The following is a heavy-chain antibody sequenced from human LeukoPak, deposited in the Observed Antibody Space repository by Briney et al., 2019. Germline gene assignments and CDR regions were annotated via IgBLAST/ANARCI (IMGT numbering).Heavy chain of an antibody. D-gene: IGHD3-16*01. J-gene: IGHJ4*02. CDR1: GGSFSGYY. V-gene: IGHV4-34*01. Sequence: SETLSLTCAVYGGSFSGYYWSWIRQPPGKGLEWIGEINHSGSTNYNPSLKSRVTISVDTSKNQFSLKLSSVTAADTAVYYCARVGPLGFYDYVWGSLSPYYFDYWGQGTLVTVSS. CDR2: INHSGST. CDR3: ARVGPLGFYDYVWGSLSPYYFDY.